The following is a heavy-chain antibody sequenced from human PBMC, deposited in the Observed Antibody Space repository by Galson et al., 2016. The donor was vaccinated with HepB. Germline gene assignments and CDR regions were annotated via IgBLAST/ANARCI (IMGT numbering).Heavy chain of an antibody. Sequence: SLRLSCAASGFTFSSYGLHWVRQAPGKGLEWLAFIWTDGSKISYGDSVKGRFTISRDNSKNTLYLQMTSVRAEDTALYYCGRDERGRVFFKPYGMDVWGQGTAVTVSS. CDR1: GFTFSSYG. CDR3: GRDERGRVFFKPYGMDV. J-gene: IGHJ6*02. CDR2: IWTDGSKI. V-gene: IGHV3-33*01. D-gene: IGHD3-10*02.